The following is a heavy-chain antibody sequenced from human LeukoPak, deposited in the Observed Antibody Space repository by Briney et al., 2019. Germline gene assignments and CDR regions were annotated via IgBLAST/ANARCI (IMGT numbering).Heavy chain of an antibody. CDR1: GLIVSSNY. CDR2: IYSGGSI. D-gene: IGHD3-9*01. J-gene: IGHJ4*02. CDR3: AKDLQHGILTGL. Sequence: GGSLRLSCAASGLIVSSNYMTWVRQAPGKGLEWVSVIYSGGSIYYADSVKGRFTISRDNSKNTLYLQMNSLRAEDTAVYYCAKDLQHGILTGLWGQGTLVTVSS. V-gene: IGHV3-53*01.